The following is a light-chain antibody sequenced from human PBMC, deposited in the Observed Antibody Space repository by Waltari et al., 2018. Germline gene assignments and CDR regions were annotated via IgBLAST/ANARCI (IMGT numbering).Light chain of an antibody. CDR1: SSDVGGYKY. Sequence: QSALTQPASVSGSPGQSITISCTGPSSDVGGYKYVSWYQQHPGKAPKLTIYAVSTRPSGTSTLFSGSKSGNTASLTISWLQAEDEADYYCNSYTSSRTWVFGGGTKLTVL. CDR2: AVS. J-gene: IGLJ3*02. V-gene: IGLV2-14*03. CDR3: NSYTSSRTWV.